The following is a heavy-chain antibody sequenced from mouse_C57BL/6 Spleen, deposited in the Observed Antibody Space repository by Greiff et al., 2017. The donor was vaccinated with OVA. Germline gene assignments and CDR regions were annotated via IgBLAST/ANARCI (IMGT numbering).Heavy chain of an antibody. CDR2: IHPNSGST. J-gene: IGHJ1*03. D-gene: IGHD4-1*01. Sequence: QVQLQHPGAELVKPGASVKLSCKASGYTFTSYWMHWVKQRPGQGLEWIGMIHPNSGSTNYNEKFKSKATLTVDKSSSTAYMQLSSLTSEDSAVYYCAREGLTGTGYFDVWGTGTTVTVSS. CDR3: AREGLTGTGYFDV. V-gene: IGHV1-64*01. CDR1: GYTFTSYW.